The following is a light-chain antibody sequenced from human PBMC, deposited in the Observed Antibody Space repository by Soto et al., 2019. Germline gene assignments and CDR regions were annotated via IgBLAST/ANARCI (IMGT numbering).Light chain of an antibody. J-gene: IGLJ3*02. Sequence: QSALTQPPSASGSRGQSVTISCTGTSSDVGGYNYVSWYQQHPGKAPKLMIYEVSKRPSGVPDRFSGSKSGNTASLTVSGLQPDDEEDYYCSSYARSNNLGVFGGGTKVTVL. CDR3: SSYARSNNLGV. V-gene: IGLV2-8*01. CDR1: SSDVGGYNY. CDR2: EVS.